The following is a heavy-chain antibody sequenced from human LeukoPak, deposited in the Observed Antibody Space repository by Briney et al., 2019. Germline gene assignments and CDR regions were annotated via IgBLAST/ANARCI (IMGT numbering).Heavy chain of an antibody. V-gene: IGHV1-46*01. Sequence: ASVKVSCKASGYTFTGYYMHWVRQAPGQGLEWMGIINPSGGSTSYAQKFQGRVTMTRDMSTSTAYMKLSRLRSEDTAVYYCARTELELRFSDYYYYMDVWGKGTTVTVSS. J-gene: IGHJ6*03. CDR1: GYTFTGYY. D-gene: IGHD1-7*01. CDR2: INPSGGST. CDR3: ARTELELRFSDYYYYMDV.